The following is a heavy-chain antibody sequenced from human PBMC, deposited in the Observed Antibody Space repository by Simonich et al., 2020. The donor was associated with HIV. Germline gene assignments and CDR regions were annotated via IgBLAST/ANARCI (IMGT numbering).Heavy chain of an antibody. CDR3: ARLTAGGLGEYFQH. CDR1: GGSFSGYY. Sequence: QVQLQQWGAGLLKPSETLSLTCAVYGGSFSGYYWSWIRQPPGRGLEWIGEINNSGRTNYNPSLKSRVTISVDTSKNQFSLKLSSVTAADTAVYYCARLTAGGLGEYFQHWGQGTLVTVSS. J-gene: IGHJ1*01. CDR2: INNSGRT. V-gene: IGHV4-34*01. D-gene: IGHD6-13*01.